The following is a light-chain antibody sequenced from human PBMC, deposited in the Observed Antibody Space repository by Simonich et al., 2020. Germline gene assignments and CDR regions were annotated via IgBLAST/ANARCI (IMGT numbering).Light chain of an antibody. CDR1: SSDVGGYNY. CDR2: DVS. V-gene: IGLV2-11*01. Sequence: QYALTQPASVSGSPGQSITISCTGTSSDVGGYNYVSWYQKHPGKAPKLMIYDVSKRPSWVPDRFAGSKSGNTASLTISGLQAEDEADYYCCSYAGSYTVVFGGGTKLTVL. CDR3: CSYAGSYTVV. J-gene: IGLJ2*01.